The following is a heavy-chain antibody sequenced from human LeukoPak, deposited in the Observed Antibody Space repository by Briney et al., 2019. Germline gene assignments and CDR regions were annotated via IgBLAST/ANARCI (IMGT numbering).Heavy chain of an antibody. CDR1: GFTFSSYG. J-gene: IGHJ3*02. CDR3: ARDRGALDI. Sequence: GGSLRLSCAASGFTFSSYGMHWVRQAPGKGLEWVAVISYDGSNKYYADSVKGRFTISRDNAKNTVYLQVSSLRAEDTAVYYCARDRGALDIWGLGTMVIVSS. D-gene: IGHD3-10*01. V-gene: IGHV3-30*03. CDR2: ISYDGSNK.